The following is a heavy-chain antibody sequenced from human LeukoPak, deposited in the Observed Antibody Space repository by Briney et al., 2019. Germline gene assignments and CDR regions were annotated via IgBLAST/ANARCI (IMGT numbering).Heavy chain of an antibody. D-gene: IGHD3-22*01. V-gene: IGHV3-21*01. CDR1: GFTFSSYS. J-gene: IGHJ4*02. CDR2: ITGSSSFI. CDR3: ARFDSSGYAIDY. Sequence: GGSLRLSCAASGFTFSSYSMNWVRQAPGKGLEWVSSITGSSSFIYYADSVMGRFSISRDNAKKSLYLQMNSLRAEDTAVYYCARFDSSGYAIDYWGQGTLVTVSS.